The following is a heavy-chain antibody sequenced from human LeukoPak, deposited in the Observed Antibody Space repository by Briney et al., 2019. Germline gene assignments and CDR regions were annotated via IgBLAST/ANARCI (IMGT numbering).Heavy chain of an antibody. CDR2: ISAYNGNT. CDR1: GYTFTIYG. D-gene: IGHD3-9*01. Sequence: ASVKVSCKASGYTFTIYGISWVRQAPGQGLEWMGWISAYNGNTNYAQKLQGRVTMTTDTSTSTAYMELRSLRSDDTAVYYCARVHYDILTGYLEGRFDDYWGQGTLVTVSS. J-gene: IGHJ4*02. V-gene: IGHV1-18*01. CDR3: ARVHYDILTGYLEGRFDDY.